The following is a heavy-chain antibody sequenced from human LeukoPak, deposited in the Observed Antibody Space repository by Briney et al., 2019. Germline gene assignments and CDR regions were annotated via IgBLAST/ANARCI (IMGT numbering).Heavy chain of an antibody. J-gene: IGHJ3*02. CDR2: INPSGGST. D-gene: IGHD1-14*01. CDR3: ARSLSSGGI. CDR1: GGTFSSYA. Sequence: GASVKVSCKASGGTFSSYAISWVRQAPGQGLEWMGIINPSGGSTSYAQKFQGRVTMTRDMSTSTVYMELSSLRSEDTAVYYCARSLSSGGIWGQGTMVTVSS. V-gene: IGHV1-46*01.